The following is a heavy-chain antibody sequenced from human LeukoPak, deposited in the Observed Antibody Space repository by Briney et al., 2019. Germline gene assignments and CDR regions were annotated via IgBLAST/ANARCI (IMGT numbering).Heavy chain of an antibody. CDR2: IYDSGST. CDR1: GGSISSYY. D-gene: IGHD3-10*01. V-gene: IGHV4-59*01. J-gene: IGHJ6*03. CDR3: ARPTYYYGLYYYMDA. Sequence: SETLSLTGTVSGGSISSYYWSWIRQPPGKGLEWIGYIYDSGSTNYNPSLKSRVTISVDTSMNQFSLKVSSVTAADTAVYYCARPTYYYGLYYYMDAWGKGTTVTISS.